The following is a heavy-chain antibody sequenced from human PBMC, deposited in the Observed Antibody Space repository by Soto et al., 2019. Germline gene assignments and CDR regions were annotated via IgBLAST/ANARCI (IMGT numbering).Heavy chain of an antibody. D-gene: IGHD6-13*01. CDR1: SDSISSYY. V-gene: IGHV4-59*01. CDR2: ISYSGST. CDR3: ARGTSWQLPFDY. J-gene: IGHJ4*02. Sequence: SETLSLTCTVSSDSISSYYWSWIRQPPGKRLEWIGYISYSGSTDYNPSLKSRVTISGDTSKIQFSLKVSSVTAADTAVYYCARGTSWQLPFDYWGQGTLVTVSS.